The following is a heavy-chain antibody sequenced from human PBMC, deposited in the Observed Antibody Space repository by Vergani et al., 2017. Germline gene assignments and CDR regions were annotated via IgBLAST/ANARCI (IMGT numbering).Heavy chain of an antibody. CDR2: INHSGST. J-gene: IGHJ4*02. Sequence: QVQLQQWGAGLLKPSETLSLTCAVYGGSFSGYYWSWIRQPPGKGLEWIGEINHSGSTNYNPSLKSRVTISEDTSKNQFSLKLSSVTAAATAVYYCARGRLVRGVIKGPIWDYWGQGTLVTVSS. CDR1: GGSFSGYY. V-gene: IGHV4-34*01. CDR3: ARGRLVRGVIKGPIWDY. D-gene: IGHD3-10*01.